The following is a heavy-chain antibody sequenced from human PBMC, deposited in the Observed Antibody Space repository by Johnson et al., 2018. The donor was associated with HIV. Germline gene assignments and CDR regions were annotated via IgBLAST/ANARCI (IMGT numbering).Heavy chain of an antibody. D-gene: IGHD1-26*01. J-gene: IGHJ3*02. CDR2: ISYDGTNE. V-gene: IGHV3-30*03. CDR3: VRGRGELLGGAFDI. Sequence: QVQLVESGGGVVRPGGSLRLSCAASGFTFDDYGMSWVRQAPGKGLEWVAVISYDGTNEYYAESVKGRFTISRDNSKNTLSLQMNSLRPEDAAMYYCVRGRGELLGGAFDIWGQGTMVTVSS. CDR1: GFTFDDYG.